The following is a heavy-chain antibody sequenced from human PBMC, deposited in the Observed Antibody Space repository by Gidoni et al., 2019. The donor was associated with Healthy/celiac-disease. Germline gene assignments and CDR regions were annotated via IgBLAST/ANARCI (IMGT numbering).Heavy chain of an antibody. D-gene: IGHD3-10*01. V-gene: IGHV1-18*01. J-gene: IGHJ6*02. Sequence: QVQLVQSGAEVKKHGASVKVSCKASGYPFPSYGISWVRQTPGQGLEWMGWLSAKNGNTNHDQKLQGRVTMTTDTSTSTSYMDLRSLRSDDTAVYYCARGGQWFGEGASDTYYYYGMDVWGQGTTVTVSS. CDR3: ARGGQWFGEGASDTYYYYGMDV. CDR1: GYPFPSYG. CDR2: LSAKNGNT.